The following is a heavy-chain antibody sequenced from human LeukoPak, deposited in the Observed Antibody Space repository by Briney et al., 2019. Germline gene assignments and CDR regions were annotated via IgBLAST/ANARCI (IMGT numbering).Heavy chain of an antibody. CDR2: IKSKTDGGTT. CDR1: GFTFSNAW. CDR3: TRVFVGDEYSSSGY. D-gene: IGHD6-13*01. Sequence: GGSLRLSCAASGFTFSNAWMSWVRQAPGKGLEWVGRIKSKTDGGTTDYAAPVKGRFTISRDDSKNTLYLQMNSLKTEDTAVYYCTRVFVGDEYSSSGYWGQGTLVTVSS. V-gene: IGHV3-15*01. J-gene: IGHJ4*02.